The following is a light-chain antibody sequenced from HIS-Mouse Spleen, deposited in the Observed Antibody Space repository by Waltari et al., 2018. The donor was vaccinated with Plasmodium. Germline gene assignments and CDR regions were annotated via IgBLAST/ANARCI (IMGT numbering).Light chain of an antibody. V-gene: IGKV1-39*01. CDR2: AAS. CDR3: QQCYSTPPT. Sequence: DIQMTQSPSSLSASVGDRVTITCRASQSISSYLNWYQQKPGKAPKLLIYAASSLQSGVPSRFSGSGSGTDFTLTISILQPEDFATYYCQQCYSTPPTFGGGTKVEIK. J-gene: IGKJ4*01. CDR1: QSISSY.